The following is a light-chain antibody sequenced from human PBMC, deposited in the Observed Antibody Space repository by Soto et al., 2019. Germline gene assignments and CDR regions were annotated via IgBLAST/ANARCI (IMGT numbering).Light chain of an antibody. CDR3: QQYGSSLIT. CDR1: QIVSSSY. J-gene: IGKJ5*01. CDR2: GAS. Sequence: ESVLMQSPGTLSLSPGERATHSCRASQIVSSSYLAWYQQKPGQAPRPLIYGASSRATGIPDRFSGSGSGTDFTLTISRLEPEDFAVYYCQQYGSSLITFGQGTRLEIK. V-gene: IGKV3-20*01.